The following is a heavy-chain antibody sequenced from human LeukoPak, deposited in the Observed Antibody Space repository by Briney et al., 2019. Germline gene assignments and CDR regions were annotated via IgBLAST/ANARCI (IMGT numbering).Heavy chain of an antibody. CDR3: ARDPDTAMDHPPDY. D-gene: IGHD5-18*01. CDR1: GYTLTELS. CDR2: FDPEDGET. Sequence: ASVKVSCKVSGYTLTELSMHWVRQAPGKGLEWMGGFDPEDGETIYAQQFQGRVTMTEDTSTDTAYMELSSLRSEDTAVYYCARDPDTAMDHPPDYWGQGTLVTVSS. V-gene: IGHV1-24*01. J-gene: IGHJ4*02.